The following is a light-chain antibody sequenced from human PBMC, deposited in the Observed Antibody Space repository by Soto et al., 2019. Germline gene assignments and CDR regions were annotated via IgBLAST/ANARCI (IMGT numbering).Light chain of an antibody. CDR2: DVN. V-gene: IGLV2-11*01. Sequence: QSVLTQPRAVSGSPGQSVTISCTGTSSDVGGYNYFSWYQQHPGKAPKLMIYDVNKRPSGVPDRSSGSKSGNTASLTISGLQAEDEADYYCCSYAGSYTLVFGNGTKVTVL. J-gene: IGLJ1*01. CDR3: CSYAGSYTLV. CDR1: SSDVGGYNY.